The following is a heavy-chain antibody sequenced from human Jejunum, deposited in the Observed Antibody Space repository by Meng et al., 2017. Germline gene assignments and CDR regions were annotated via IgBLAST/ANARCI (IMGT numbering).Heavy chain of an antibody. J-gene: IGHJ4*02. CDR1: GGSINSNY. D-gene: IGHD3-9*01. CDR2: IYSSGST. V-gene: IGHV4-59*01. Sequence: SETLSLTCTVSGGSINSNYWSWIRQPPGRGLEWIGYIYSSGSTNYNPSLQNRVTISVDTSKNQFSLTMYYVTAADTAVYYCARFPPDTGPFDYWGQGTLVTVS. CDR3: ARFPPDTGPFDY.